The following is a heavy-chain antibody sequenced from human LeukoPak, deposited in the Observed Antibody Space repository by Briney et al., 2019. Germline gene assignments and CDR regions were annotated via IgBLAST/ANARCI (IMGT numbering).Heavy chain of an antibody. D-gene: IGHD2-21*01. CDR2: ISSSGSTI. Sequence: QSGGSLRLSCAASGFTFSSYEMNWVRQAPGKGLEWVSYISSSGSTIYYADSVKGRFTISRDNAKNSLYLQMNSLRAEDTAVYYCARELGYLWYWGQGTLVTVSS. V-gene: IGHV3-48*03. CDR3: ARELGYLWY. CDR1: GFTFSSYE. J-gene: IGHJ4*02.